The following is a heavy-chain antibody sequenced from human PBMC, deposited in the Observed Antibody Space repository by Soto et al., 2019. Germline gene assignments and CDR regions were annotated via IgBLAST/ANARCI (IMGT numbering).Heavy chain of an antibody. D-gene: IGHD5-18*01. CDR3: AGTYTYGSFDI. CDR1: GFTCSPYW. V-gene: IGHV3-7*01. CDR2: IKEDGGEK. Sequence: GGSLRLSCAASGFTCSPYWMNWVRQAPGKGLEWVAEIKEDGGEKNYVDSVEGRFTISRDIAKNSLYLQMNSLRAEDAAVYYCAGTYTYGSFDIWGQGTMVTVS. J-gene: IGHJ3*02.